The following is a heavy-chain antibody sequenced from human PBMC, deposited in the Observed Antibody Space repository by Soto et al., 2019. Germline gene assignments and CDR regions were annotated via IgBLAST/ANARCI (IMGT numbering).Heavy chain of an antibody. CDR3: ARDFGRGDYVVGGGDY. CDR1: GFTFSSYS. CDR2: ISSSSSYI. J-gene: IGHJ4*02. V-gene: IGHV3-21*01. D-gene: IGHD4-17*01. Sequence: EVQLVESGGGLVKPGGSLRLFCAASGFTFSSYSMNWVRQAPGKGLEWVSSISSSSSYIYYADSVKGRFTISRDNAENSLYLQMNSLRAEDTAVYYCARDFGRGDYVVGGGDYWGQGTLVTVSS.